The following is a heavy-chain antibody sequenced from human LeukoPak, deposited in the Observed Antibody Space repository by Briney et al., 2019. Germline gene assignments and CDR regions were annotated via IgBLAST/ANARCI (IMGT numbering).Heavy chain of an antibody. CDR1: TSIFTNYW. D-gene: IGHD1-26*01. CDR2: IDPSDSYT. J-gene: IGHJ4*02. V-gene: IGHV5-10-1*01. Sequence: PGASMKISCKASTSIFTNYWISCGRQLPGKGLEWMGRIDPSDSYTNYSPSFQGHVTISADKSITTAYLQWSSLKASDTAMYYCARHDGAVTDFDSWGQGTLVTVSS. CDR3: ARHDGAVTDFDS.